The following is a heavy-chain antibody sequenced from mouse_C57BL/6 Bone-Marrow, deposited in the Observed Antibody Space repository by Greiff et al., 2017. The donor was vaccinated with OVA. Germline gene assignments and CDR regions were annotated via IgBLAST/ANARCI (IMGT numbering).Heavy chain of an antibody. CDR3: ARYYYGNYVGWKTYAMDY. CDR2: INPSNGGT. Sequence: QVQLQQPGTELVKPGASVKLSCKASGYTFTSYWMHWVKQRPGQGLEWIGNINPSNGGTNYNEKFKSKATLTVEQSSSTAYMQLSSLTSEDSAVYYCARYYYGNYVGWKTYAMDYWGQGTSVTVSS. D-gene: IGHD2-1*01. J-gene: IGHJ4*01. CDR1: GYTFTSYW. V-gene: IGHV1-53*01.